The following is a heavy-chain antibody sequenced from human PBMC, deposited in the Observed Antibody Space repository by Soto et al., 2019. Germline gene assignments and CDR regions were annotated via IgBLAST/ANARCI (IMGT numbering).Heavy chain of an antibody. V-gene: IGHV3-53*01. Sequence: HPCAAAEVNVSNRSLTWVRQATGKGLEWVSIIYSGGSTFYADSVKGRFTISRDNSKNTLYLQMNSLRVEYTAVYYHMRHRLVVGSWGQGPLGTVSS. D-gene: IGHD3-16*01. CDR1: EVNVSNRS. CDR2: IYSGGST. CDR3: MRHRLVVGS. J-gene: IGHJ4*03.